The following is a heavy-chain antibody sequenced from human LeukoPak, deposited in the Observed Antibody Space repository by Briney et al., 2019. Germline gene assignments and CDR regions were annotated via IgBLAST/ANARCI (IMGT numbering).Heavy chain of an antibody. CDR3: ARGPHYYDSGSYGYYFDY. CDR1: GFTFSSYS. D-gene: IGHD3-10*01. J-gene: IGHJ4*02. Sequence: PGGSLRLSCAASGFTFSSYSMNWVRQAPGKGLECVSYISSSSTTIYHADSVKGRFTISRDNAKNSLYLQMNSLRDEDTAVYYCARGPHYYDSGSYGYYFDYWGQGTLVTVSS. V-gene: IGHV3-48*02. CDR2: ISSSSTTI.